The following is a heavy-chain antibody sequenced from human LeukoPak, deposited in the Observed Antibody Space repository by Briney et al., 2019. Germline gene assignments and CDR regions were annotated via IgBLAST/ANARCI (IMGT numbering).Heavy chain of an antibody. J-gene: IGHJ4*02. CDR1: GFSLSTSGMR. Sequence: SGPALVKPTQTLTLTCTFSGFSLSTSGMRVSWIRQPPEKALEWLARIDWDDDKFYSTSLKTRLTISKDTSKNQVVLTMTNMDPVDTATYYCARISPGYSYGYYYFDYWGQGTLVTVSS. CDR3: ARISPGYSYGYYYFDY. CDR2: IDWDDDK. D-gene: IGHD5-18*01. V-gene: IGHV2-70*04.